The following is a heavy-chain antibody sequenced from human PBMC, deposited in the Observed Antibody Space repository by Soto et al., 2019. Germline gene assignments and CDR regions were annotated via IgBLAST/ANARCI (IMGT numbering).Heavy chain of an antibody. V-gene: IGHV5-51*01. Sequence: ESLKISCKGSGFTFAIYWISWVRQMPGKGLEWMGVIYPRDSDTRYSPSFQGQVTISADKSISTAYLQWSTLQASDTAVYYCARSSPSEDLPYYYGPDVWGQGIMVTGFS. CDR2: IYPRDSDT. D-gene: IGHD2-15*01. CDR3: ARSSPSEDLPYYYGPDV. J-gene: IGHJ6*02. CDR1: GFTFAIYW.